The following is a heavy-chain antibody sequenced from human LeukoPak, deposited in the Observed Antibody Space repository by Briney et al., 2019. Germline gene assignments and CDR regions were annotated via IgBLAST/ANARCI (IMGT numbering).Heavy chain of an antibody. V-gene: IGHV1-2*02. CDR3: ARAAHKSPSHRVVAGSDAFDI. J-gene: IGHJ3*02. D-gene: IGHD6-19*01. Sequence: ASVEVSCKASGYTFIDYYVHWMRQAPGQGLEWMGWINPKSGGTNYAQTFQGRVTMTRDTSTSTVYMELSSLRSEDTAVYYCARAAHKSPSHRVVAGSDAFDIWGQGTMVTVSS. CDR2: INPKSGGT. CDR1: GYTFIDYY.